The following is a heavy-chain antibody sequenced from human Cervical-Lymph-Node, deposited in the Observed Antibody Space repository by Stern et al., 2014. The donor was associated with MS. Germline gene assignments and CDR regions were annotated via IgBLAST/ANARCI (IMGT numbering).Heavy chain of an antibody. D-gene: IGHD6-19*01. V-gene: IGHV2-5*02. Sequence: QVPLRESGPTLVKPTQTLTLTCTFSGFSLSTSGVGVGWIRQPPGKALEXLALIDWDDDKRYSPSLKSRLTIAKDTAKNQVVLTMPNLDPVDTATYFCAHRRVAVAGSYFDYWGQGTLVTVSS. CDR1: GFSLSTSGVG. J-gene: IGHJ4*02. CDR3: AHRRVAVAGSYFDY. CDR2: IDWDDDK.